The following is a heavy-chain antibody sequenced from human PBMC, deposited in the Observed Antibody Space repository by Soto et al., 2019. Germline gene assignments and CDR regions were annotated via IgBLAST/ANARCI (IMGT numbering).Heavy chain of an antibody. D-gene: IGHD5-18*01. CDR2: INHSGST. Sequence: PSETLSLTCAVYGGSFSGYYWSWIRQPPGKGLEWIGEINHSGSTNYNPSLKSRVTISVDTSKNQFSLKLSSVTAADTAVYYCATVPPRGYSYGGHYYYGMDVWGQGTTVTVSS. J-gene: IGHJ6*02. CDR3: ATVPPRGYSYGGHYYYGMDV. CDR1: GGSFSGYY. V-gene: IGHV4-34*01.